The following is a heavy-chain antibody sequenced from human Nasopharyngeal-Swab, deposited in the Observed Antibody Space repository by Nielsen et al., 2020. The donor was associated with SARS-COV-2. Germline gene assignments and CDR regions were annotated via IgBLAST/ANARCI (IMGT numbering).Heavy chain of an antibody. CDR2: IYWDDDK. D-gene: IGHD2-15*01. J-gene: IGHJ5*02. CDR3: AHPYCSGGSCYSDWFDP. CDR1: GFSLSTSGVG. V-gene: IGHV2-5*02. Sequence: SGPTLVKPTQTLTLTCTFSGFSLSTSGVGVGWIRQPPGKALEWLALIYWDDDKRYSPSLKSRLTITKDTSKNQVVLTMTSMDPVDTATYYCAHPYCSGGSCYSDWFDPWGQGTLVTVSS.